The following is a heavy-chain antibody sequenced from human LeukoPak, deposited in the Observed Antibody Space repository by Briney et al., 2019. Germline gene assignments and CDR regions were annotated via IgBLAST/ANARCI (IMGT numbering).Heavy chain of an antibody. CDR3: ARRRDSGSLQHFDY. CDR2: ISSSGTTI. J-gene: IGHJ4*02. D-gene: IGHD1-26*01. V-gene: IGHV3-11*01. CDR1: GFTFIDYC. Sequence: GGSLRLSCAASGFTFIDYCMSWIRQAPGKGLEWVSYISSSGTTIYYADSVKGRFPISRDNAKNSLYLQMNSLRAEDTAVYYCARRRDSGSLQHFDYWGQGTLVTVSS.